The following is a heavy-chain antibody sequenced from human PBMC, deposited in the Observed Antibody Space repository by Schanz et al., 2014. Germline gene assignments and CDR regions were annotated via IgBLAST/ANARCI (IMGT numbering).Heavy chain of an antibody. D-gene: IGHD3-10*01. CDR1: GYTFTSYG. J-gene: IGHJ4*02. Sequence: QVQLVQSGGEVKKPGASVKVSCKASGYTFTSYGITWVRQAPGQGLEWMGWISGYNGDTNYAPKFQDRVTMTTDTSTGITSLELRNLKSDDTAVYYCARDRVSFVRGPLGVDWGQGTLVTVSS. V-gene: IGHV1-18*01. CDR2: ISGYNGDT. CDR3: ARDRVSFVRGPLGVD.